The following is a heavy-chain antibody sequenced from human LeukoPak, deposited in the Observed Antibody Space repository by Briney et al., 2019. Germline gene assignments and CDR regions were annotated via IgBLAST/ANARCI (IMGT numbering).Heavy chain of an antibody. CDR2: IRYDGSNK. Sequence: PGGSLRLSCAASGFTFSSYGMHWVRQAPGKGLEWVAFIRYDGSNKYYADSVKGRFTISRDNSKNSLYLQMNSLRAEDTAVYYCARGTTVSSSLLYWGQGTLVTVSS. V-gene: IGHV3-30*02. CDR3: ARGTTVSSSLLY. J-gene: IGHJ4*02. D-gene: IGHD6-6*01. CDR1: GFTFSSYG.